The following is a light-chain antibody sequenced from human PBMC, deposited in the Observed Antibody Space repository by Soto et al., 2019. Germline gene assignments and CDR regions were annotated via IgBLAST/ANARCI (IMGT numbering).Light chain of an antibody. J-gene: IGKJ1*01. Sequence: DIQMTQSPSTLSASVGDRVVITCRASQTVSTWLAWYQQKPGKAPKLLISKASTLESGVPPRFSGSGSGTEFTLTISSLQPEDFATYYCQQYDGNRWTFGQGTKVEIK. CDR2: KAS. CDR1: QTVSTW. V-gene: IGKV1-5*03. CDR3: QQYDGNRWT.